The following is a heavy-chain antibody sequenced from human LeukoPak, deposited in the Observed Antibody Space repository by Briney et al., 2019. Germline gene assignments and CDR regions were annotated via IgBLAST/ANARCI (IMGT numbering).Heavy chain of an antibody. CDR3: ARHGGGYCRSTSCYLFDP. Sequence: GESLKISCKASGYSFTTYWIGWVRPMPGKVLEWMGIIYPGDSDTTYSPSFQGQVTISADKSISTAYLQWSSLKASDTAMYYCARHGGGYCRSTSCYLFDPWGQGTLVTVSS. D-gene: IGHD2-2*01. V-gene: IGHV5-51*01. J-gene: IGHJ5*02. CDR2: IYPGDSDT. CDR1: GYSFTTYW.